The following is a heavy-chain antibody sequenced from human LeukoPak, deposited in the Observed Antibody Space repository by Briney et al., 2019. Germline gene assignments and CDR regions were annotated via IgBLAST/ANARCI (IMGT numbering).Heavy chain of an antibody. V-gene: IGHV3-23*01. Sequence: PGGSLRLSCAASGFTFSSYAMSWVRQAPGKGLEWVSAISGSGGSTYYADSVKGRFTISRDKSKNTLYLQMNSLRAEDTAVYYCAEDPVHSYSSPWDYYYYGMDVWGQGTTVTVSS. J-gene: IGHJ6*02. CDR1: GFTFSSYA. CDR2: ISGSGGST. D-gene: IGHD6-13*01. CDR3: AEDPVHSYSSPWDYYYYGMDV.